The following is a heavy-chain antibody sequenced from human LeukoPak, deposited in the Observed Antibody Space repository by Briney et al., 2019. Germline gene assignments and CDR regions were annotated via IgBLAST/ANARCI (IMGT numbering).Heavy chain of an antibody. Sequence: GASVKVSCTASGYTFTSYGISWVRQAPGQGLEWMGWISAYNGNTNYAQKLQGRVTMTTDTSTSTAYMELRSLRSDDTAVYYCARDSSCWLKYYFDYWGQGTLVTVSS. CDR3: ARDSSCWLKYYFDY. V-gene: IGHV1-18*01. CDR1: GYTFTSYG. D-gene: IGHD6-19*01. J-gene: IGHJ4*02. CDR2: ISAYNGNT.